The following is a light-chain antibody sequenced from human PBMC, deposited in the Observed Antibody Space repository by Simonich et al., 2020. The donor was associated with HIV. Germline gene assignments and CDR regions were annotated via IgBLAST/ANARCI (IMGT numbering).Light chain of an antibody. J-gene: IGKJ1*01. CDR1: QSVSSN. V-gene: IGKV3-15*01. CDR2: GAS. CDR3: QQANSFPWT. Sequence: EIVMTQSPATLSVSPGERATLPCRASQSVSSNLAWYQQKPGQAPRFLIYGASTRATGIPARFSGSGSGTDFTLTISSLQPEDFASYYCQQANSFPWTFGQGTKVEIK.